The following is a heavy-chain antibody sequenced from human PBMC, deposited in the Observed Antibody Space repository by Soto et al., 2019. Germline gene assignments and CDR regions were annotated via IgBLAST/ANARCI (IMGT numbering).Heavy chain of an antibody. CDR1: GFTFSGYW. V-gene: IGHV3-74*01. J-gene: IGHJ4*02. Sequence: EVQLVESGGGLVQPGGSLRLSCVASGFTFSGYWMHWVRQAPGKGLVWVSRSDGTTTNYADYVEGRFTISRDNARNTLYLQLNRLRAEDTAVYYCARDYWAQVDHWGQGTLVTVSS. D-gene: IGHD2-8*02. CDR3: ARDYWAQVDH. CDR2: SDGTTT.